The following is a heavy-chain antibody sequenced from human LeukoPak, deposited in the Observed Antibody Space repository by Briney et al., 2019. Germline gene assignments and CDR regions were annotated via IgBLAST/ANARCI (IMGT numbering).Heavy chain of an antibody. CDR1: GGTFSSYA. CDR3: ARRYYYDSSGYYYVY. Sequence: SVKASCKASGGTFSSYAISWVRQAPGQGLEWMGGIIPIFGTANYAQGFQGRVTITADESTSTAYMELSSLRSEDTAVYYCARRYYYDSSGYYYVYWGQGTLVTVSS. V-gene: IGHV1-69*13. D-gene: IGHD3-22*01. J-gene: IGHJ4*02. CDR2: IIPIFGTA.